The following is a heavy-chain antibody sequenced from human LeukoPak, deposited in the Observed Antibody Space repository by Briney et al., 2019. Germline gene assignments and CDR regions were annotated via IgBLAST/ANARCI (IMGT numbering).Heavy chain of an antibody. CDR2: INTNTGNP. CDR3: ARVDNWNYDYYYMDV. V-gene: IGHV7-4-1*02. J-gene: IGHJ6*03. D-gene: IGHD1-1*01. CDR1: GYTFTGYY. Sequence: ASVKVSCKASGYTFTGYYMYWVRQAPGQGLEWMGWINTNTGNPTYAQGFTGRFVFSLDTSVSTAYLQISSLKAEDTAVYYCARVDNWNYDYYYMDVWGKGTTVTVSS.